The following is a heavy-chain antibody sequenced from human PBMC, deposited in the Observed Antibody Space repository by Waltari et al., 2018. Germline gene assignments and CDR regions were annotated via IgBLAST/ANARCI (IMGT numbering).Heavy chain of an antibody. Sequence: QVQLQESGPGLVKPSETLSLTCAVSGYSISSGYYWGWIRQPPGKGLGWIGSIHHRGSTYYHPSLKSRVTISVDTSKNQFSLKLSSVTAADTAVYYCARDRSEGVGATRDWGQGTLVTVSS. J-gene: IGHJ4*02. CDR3: ARDRSEGVGATRD. D-gene: IGHD1-26*01. CDR1: GYSISSGYY. CDR2: IHHRGST. V-gene: IGHV4-38-2*02.